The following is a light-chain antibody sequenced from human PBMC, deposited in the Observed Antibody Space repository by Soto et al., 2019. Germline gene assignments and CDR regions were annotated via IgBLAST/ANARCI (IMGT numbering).Light chain of an antibody. CDR1: QGYRSV. Sequence: AIQVTQSPSSLSASVGDRITITCLATQGYRSVLGWYQQKPGKAPKLLIYAASDLQAEVPSRFSGSGSGTDFTLTISSLQAEDFATYYCLQDHDYQWTFGQGTKLEIK. CDR3: LQDHDYQWT. J-gene: IGKJ2*02. CDR2: AAS. V-gene: IGKV1-6*01.